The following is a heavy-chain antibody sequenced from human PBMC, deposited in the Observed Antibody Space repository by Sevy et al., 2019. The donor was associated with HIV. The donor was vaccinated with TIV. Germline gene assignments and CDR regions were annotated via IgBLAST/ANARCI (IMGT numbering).Heavy chain of an antibody. J-gene: IGHJ3*02. CDR1: GYTFIFYG. V-gene: IGHV1-18*01. CDR2: ISAYTGNT. CDR3: ARDRIKEDDFWDGEPRDAFDI. Sequence: ASVKVSCKPSGYTFIFYGISWVRQAPGQGLEWMGWISAYTGNTKYAQKFQGRVTMTTHTSTSTAYMELRGLRSDDTAVYYCARDRIKEDDFWDGEPRDAFDIWGQGTMVTVSS. D-gene: IGHD3-3*01.